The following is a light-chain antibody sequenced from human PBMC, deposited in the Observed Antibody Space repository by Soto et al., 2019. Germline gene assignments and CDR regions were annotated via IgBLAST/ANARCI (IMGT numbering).Light chain of an antibody. V-gene: IGKV3-20*01. CDR3: QQCGGSPIT. CDR2: GAS. J-gene: IGKJ5*01. CDR1: QSVNSR. Sequence: EMVLTQSPGTLALSPGERATLSCRASQSVNSRLAWYQHKPGQAPRLLIYGASSRATGIPDRFSGSGSGTDFTLTISRLEPEDFTVYYCQQCGGSPITFGQGTRLEIK.